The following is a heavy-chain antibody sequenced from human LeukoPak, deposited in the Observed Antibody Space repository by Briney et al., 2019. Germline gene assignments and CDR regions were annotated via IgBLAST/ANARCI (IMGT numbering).Heavy chain of an antibody. D-gene: IGHD3-10*01. CDR1: GGSFSGYY. CDR2: INHSGST. V-gene: IGHV4-34*01. CDR3: ARVFMRSYYTLNWFDP. Sequence: PSETLSLTCAVYGGSFSGYYWSWIRQPPGKGLEWIGEINHSGSTNYNPSLKSRVTISVDTSKSQFSLKLSSVTAADTAVYYCARVFMRSYYTLNWFDPWGQGTLVTVSS. J-gene: IGHJ5*02.